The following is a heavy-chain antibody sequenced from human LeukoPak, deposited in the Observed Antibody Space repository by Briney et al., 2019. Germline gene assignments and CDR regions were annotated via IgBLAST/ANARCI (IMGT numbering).Heavy chain of an antibody. V-gene: IGHV1-69*04. CDR2: IIPIFGIA. CDR3: ARDSSSDAFDI. CDR1: GGTFSSCA. J-gene: IGHJ3*02. D-gene: IGHD6-6*01. Sequence: ASVKVSCKASGGTFSSCAISWVRQAPGQGLEWMGRIIPIFGIANYAQKFQGRVTITADKSTSTAYMELSSLRSEDTAVYYCARDSSSDAFDIWGQGTMVTVSS.